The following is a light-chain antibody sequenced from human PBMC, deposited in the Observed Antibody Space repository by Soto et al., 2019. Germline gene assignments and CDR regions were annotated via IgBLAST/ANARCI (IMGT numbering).Light chain of an antibody. CDR3: QQYNSYPWT. CDR2: KAS. CDR1: QSISSW. J-gene: IGKJ1*01. Sequence: DIQMTQSPSTLSASVGDRVTITCRASQSISSWLAWYQQKPGKAPKLLIYKASSLESGVPSRFSGSGSGTEFTLNISSLKPDDFATYYCQQYNSYPWTFGQGTKVEIK. V-gene: IGKV1-5*03.